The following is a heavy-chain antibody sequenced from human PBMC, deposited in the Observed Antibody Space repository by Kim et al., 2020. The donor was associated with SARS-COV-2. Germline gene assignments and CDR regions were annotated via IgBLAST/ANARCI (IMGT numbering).Heavy chain of an antibody. CDR3: ASRTGEMATFYY. V-gene: IGHV4-59*01. Sequence: SETLSLTCTVSGGSINSYYWSWIRQSPGKTLEWIGYSHYTGSPNYNPSLQSRVTILVDTSNNQFSLKLSSVTAADKAVYYCASRTGEMATFYYWGQGILVTVSS. J-gene: IGHJ4*02. CDR2: SHYTGSP. CDR1: GGSINSYY. D-gene: IGHD5-12*01.